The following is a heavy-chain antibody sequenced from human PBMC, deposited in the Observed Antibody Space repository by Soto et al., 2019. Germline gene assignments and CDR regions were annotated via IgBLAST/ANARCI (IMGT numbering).Heavy chain of an antibody. CDR3: AKDRLAGGFDY. Sequence: GGSLILSCAASGFTFSNYAMGWVRQAPGKGLEWVSLVSATAGTTYYTDSVKGRFTISRDNSRNTVYLQMNSLRADDTAVYYCAKDRLAGGFDYWGQGTLVSVSS. D-gene: IGHD3-16*01. CDR1: GFTFSNYA. V-gene: IGHV3-23*01. CDR2: VSATAGTT. J-gene: IGHJ4*02.